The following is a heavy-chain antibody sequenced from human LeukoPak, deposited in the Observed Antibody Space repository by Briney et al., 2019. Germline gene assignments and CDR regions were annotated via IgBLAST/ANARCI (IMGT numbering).Heavy chain of an antibody. CDR1: GYTFTGYY. V-gene: IGHV1-2*02. D-gene: IGHD3-3*01. J-gene: IGHJ4*02. Sequence: ASVKVSCKASGYTFTGYYMHWVRQAPGQGLEWMGWINPNSGGTNYAQKFQGRVTMTRGTSISTAYMELSRLRSDDTAVYYCAREGDTYYDFWSGYPGEYYFDYWGQGTLVTVSS. CDR2: INPNSGGT. CDR3: AREGDTYYDFWSGYPGEYYFDY.